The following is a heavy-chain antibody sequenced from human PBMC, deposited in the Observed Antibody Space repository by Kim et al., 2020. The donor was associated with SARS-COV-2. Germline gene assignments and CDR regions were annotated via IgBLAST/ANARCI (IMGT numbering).Heavy chain of an antibody. J-gene: IGHJ4*02. D-gene: IGHD2-2*01. CDR1: GGSFSGYY. CDR2: INHSGST. CDR3: ARGRGYCSSTSCYDGGLDY. V-gene: IGHV4-34*01. Sequence: SETLSLTCAVYGGSFSGYYWSWIRQPPGKGLEWIGEINHSGSTNYNPSLKSRVTISVDTSKNQFSLKLSSVTAADTAVYYCARGRGYCSSTSCYDGGLDYWGQGTLVTVSS.